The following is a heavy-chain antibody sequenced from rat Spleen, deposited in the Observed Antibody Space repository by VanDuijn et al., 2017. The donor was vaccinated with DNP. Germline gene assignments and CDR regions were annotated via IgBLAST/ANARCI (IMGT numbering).Heavy chain of an antibody. CDR2: ISYDGGGT. CDR1: RFTFSDYN. CDR3: ARLGYISYIYGFAY. Sequence: EVQLVESGGGLVQPGRSLKLSCAASRFTFSDYNMAWVRQAPKKGLEWVATISYDGGGTFYRDSVKGRFTISRDNTKTTLYLQLDSLRSEDTATYYCARLGYISYIYGFAYWGQGTLVTVSS. D-gene: IGHD1-2*01. V-gene: IGHV5-7*01. J-gene: IGHJ3*01.